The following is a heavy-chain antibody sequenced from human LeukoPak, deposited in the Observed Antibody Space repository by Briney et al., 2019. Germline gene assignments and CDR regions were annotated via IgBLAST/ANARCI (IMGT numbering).Heavy chain of an antibody. CDR2: ISSSGSTI. CDR1: GFTFSSYE. J-gene: IGHJ4*02. D-gene: IGHD4-11*01. CDR3: ASSTRTRLQPDY. Sequence: GGSLRLSCAASGFTFSSYEMNWVRQAPGKGLEWVSYISSSGSTIYYADSVKGRFTISRDNAKNSLYLQMNSLRAEDTAAYYCASSTRTRLQPDYWGQGTLVTVSS. V-gene: IGHV3-48*03.